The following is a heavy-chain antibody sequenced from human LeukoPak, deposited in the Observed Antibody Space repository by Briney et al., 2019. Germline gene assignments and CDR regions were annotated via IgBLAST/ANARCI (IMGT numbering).Heavy chain of an antibody. Sequence: GGSLRLSCAASGFTFSSYEMNWVRQAPGKGLEWLSYITSSGSTIHYADSVKGRFTISRDNAKNSLYLQMNSLRAEDTAVYYCARALVGDLWGQGTMVTVSS. D-gene: IGHD3-10*01. CDR1: GFTFSSYE. J-gene: IGHJ3*01. CDR3: ARALVGDL. CDR2: ITSSGSTI. V-gene: IGHV3-48*03.